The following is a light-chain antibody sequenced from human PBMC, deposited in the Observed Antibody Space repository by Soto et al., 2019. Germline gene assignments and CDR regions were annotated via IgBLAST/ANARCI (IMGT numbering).Light chain of an antibody. Sequence: DIVLTQSPGTLSLSPGESVTLSCRASQSVSSSHLAWYQQKPGQAPRLFIYGASRRATGIPDRFSGSGSGTDFTLTISRLPPEDLAVYSCQHYGNSLTFGGGTKVEIK. V-gene: IGKV3-20*01. CDR1: QSVSSSH. CDR2: GAS. CDR3: QHYGNSLT. J-gene: IGKJ4*01.